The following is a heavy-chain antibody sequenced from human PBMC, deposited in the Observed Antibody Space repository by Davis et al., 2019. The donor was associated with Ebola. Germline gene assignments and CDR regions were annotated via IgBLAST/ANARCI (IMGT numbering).Heavy chain of an antibody. D-gene: IGHD6-13*01. CDR1: GFTFSSYG. J-gene: IGHJ4*02. Sequence: GESLKISCAASGFTFSSYGMHWVRQAPGKGLEWVAVIWYDGSNKYYADSVEGRFTISRDNAKNSLYLQMNSLRAEDTAVYYCARGPSTGNSFSYWGQGTLVTVSS. CDR3: ARGPSTGNSFSY. CDR2: IWYDGSNK. V-gene: IGHV3-33*01.